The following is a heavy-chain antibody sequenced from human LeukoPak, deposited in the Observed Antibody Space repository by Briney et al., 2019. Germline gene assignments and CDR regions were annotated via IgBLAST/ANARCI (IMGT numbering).Heavy chain of an antibody. V-gene: IGHV3-7*01. Sequence: PGGSLRLSCAASGFTFSSYWMSWVHQAPGKGLEWVANIKQDGSEKYYVDSVKGRFTISGDNAKNSLYLQMNSLRAEDTAVYYCARLYSSSWYGFRGYYMDVWGKGTTVTVSS. CDR2: IKQDGSEK. D-gene: IGHD6-13*01. CDR1: GFTFSSYW. CDR3: ARLYSSSWYGFRGYYMDV. J-gene: IGHJ6*03.